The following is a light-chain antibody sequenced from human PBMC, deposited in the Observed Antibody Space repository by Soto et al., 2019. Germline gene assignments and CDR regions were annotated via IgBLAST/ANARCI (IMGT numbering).Light chain of an antibody. CDR2: DAS. CDR1: QSVSSD. J-gene: IGKJ4*01. V-gene: IGKV3-15*01. CDR3: QQYNNGPPLT. Sequence: EIVMTQSPATLSVSPGERATLSCRASQSVSSDLAWYQQKPGQAPRLLIYDASTRVNGIPGRFSGSGSGTEFTLTISSLQSEDFAVYYCQQYNNGPPLTFGGGTKVEIK.